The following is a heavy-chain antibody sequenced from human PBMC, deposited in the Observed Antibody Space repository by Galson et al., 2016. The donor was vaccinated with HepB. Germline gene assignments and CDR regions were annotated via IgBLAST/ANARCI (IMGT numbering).Heavy chain of an antibody. CDR2: IYPGDSDT. V-gene: IGHV5-51*01. D-gene: IGHD6-13*01. CDR1: GYSFISYW. Sequence: KRPGESLKISCKGSGYSFISYWIGWVRQMPGKGLEWMGIIYPGDSDTRYSPSFQGQVAISADKSVSTAYLQWSSLKASDTAMYYCARGQSSSWYKDYFDYWGQGTLVTVSS. CDR3: ARGQSSSWYKDYFDY. J-gene: IGHJ4*02.